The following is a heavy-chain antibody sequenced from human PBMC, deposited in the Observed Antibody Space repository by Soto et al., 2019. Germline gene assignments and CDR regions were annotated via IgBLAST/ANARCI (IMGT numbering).Heavy chain of an antibody. CDR2: ISGSDGST. D-gene: IGHD6-13*01. CDR1: GFTFSSYA. CDR3: ARRSSSWYFDY. V-gene: IGHV3-23*01. Sequence: EVQLLESGGGLVQPGGSLRLSCAASGFTFSSYAMHWVRQAPGKGLEWVSVISGSDGSTYYADSVKGRFTISRDNSKNTLILQMNSLRAEDRAVYYFARRSSSWYFDYWGQGTLVTVSS. J-gene: IGHJ4*02.